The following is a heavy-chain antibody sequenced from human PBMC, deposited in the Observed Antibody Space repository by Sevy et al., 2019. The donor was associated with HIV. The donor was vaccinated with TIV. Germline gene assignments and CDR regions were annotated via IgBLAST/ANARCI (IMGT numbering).Heavy chain of an antibody. D-gene: IGHD6-19*01. CDR3: AREIIAVAGIGYYFDH. V-gene: IGHV3-33*01. CDR2: IWYDGSNK. Sequence: GSLRLSCVASGFTFSTYGMHWVRQAPGKGLEWVAVIWYDGSNKEYVDSVKGRFTISRDNSKDTLYLQMNSLRAEDTAVYYCAREIIAVAGIGYYFDHWGQGTLVTVSS. CDR1: GFTFSTYG. J-gene: IGHJ4*02.